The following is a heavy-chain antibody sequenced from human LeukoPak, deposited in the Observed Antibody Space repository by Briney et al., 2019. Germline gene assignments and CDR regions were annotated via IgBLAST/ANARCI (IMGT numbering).Heavy chain of an antibody. V-gene: IGHV5-51*01. D-gene: IGHD5-18*01. CDR3: ARLSSYGYSYY. Sequence: ASVKVSCKASGYTFTSYWIGWVRQMPGKGLEWMGIIYPGDSDTRYSPSFQGQVTISADKSISTAYLQWSSLKASDTAMYYCARLSSYGYSYYWGQGTLVTVSS. CDR1: GYTFTSYW. CDR2: IYPGDSDT. J-gene: IGHJ4*02.